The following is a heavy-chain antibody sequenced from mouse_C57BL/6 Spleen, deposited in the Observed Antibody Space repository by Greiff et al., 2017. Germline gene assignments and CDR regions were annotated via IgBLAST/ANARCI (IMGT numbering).Heavy chain of an antibody. CDR1: GFTFSDYG. CDR3: ERQGLPIYYDYDDYAMDY. CDR2: ISSGSSTI. V-gene: IGHV5-17*01. Sequence: EVKVVESGGGLVKPGGSLKLSCAASGFTFSDYGMHWVRQAPEKGLEWVAYISSGSSTIYYADTVKGRFTISRDNAKNTLFLQMTSLRSEDTAMYYCERQGLPIYYDYDDYAMDYWGQGTSVTVSS. J-gene: IGHJ4*01. D-gene: IGHD2-4*01.